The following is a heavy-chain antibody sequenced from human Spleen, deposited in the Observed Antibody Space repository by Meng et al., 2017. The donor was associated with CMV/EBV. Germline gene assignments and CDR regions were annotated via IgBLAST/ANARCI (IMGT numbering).Heavy chain of an antibody. D-gene: IGHD2-2*01. V-gene: IGHV3-33*01. CDR1: GFTFSSYG. Sequence: GGSLRLSCVTSGFTFSSYGMHWVRQAPGKGLEWVTVIRYDGSNKYYADSVKGRFTISRDNSRNTLYLQMNSLRAEDTAVYYCARKLCSSTSCYGMDVWGQGTTVTVSS. CDR2: IRYDGSNK. J-gene: IGHJ6*02. CDR3: ARKLCSSTSCYGMDV.